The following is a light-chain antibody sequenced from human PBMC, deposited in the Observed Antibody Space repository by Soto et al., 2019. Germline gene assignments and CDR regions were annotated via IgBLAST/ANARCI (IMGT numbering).Light chain of an antibody. V-gene: IGLV6-57*04. CDR2: EDN. CDR3: QSFDSSNHGV. J-gene: IGLJ3*02. Sequence: NFMLTQPNSVSESPGKTVTISCTRSRGSIASNYVQWYQQRPGSAPTTVIYEDNERPSGVPDRFSGSIDSSSNSASLTISGLKTEDEADYYCQSFDSSNHGVFGGGTKLTVL. CDR1: RGSIASNY.